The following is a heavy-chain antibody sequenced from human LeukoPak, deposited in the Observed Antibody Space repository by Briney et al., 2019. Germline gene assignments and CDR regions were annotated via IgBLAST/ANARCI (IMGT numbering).Heavy chain of an antibody. V-gene: IGHV3-74*01. Sequence: GGSLRLSCAASGFSLSGYWMHWVRQAPGKGLVWVSRISPEGSGTTYADSVKGRFTISRDNAKNTLYLQMNSLRDGDAAVYHCTRVQAGRSGLMDVWGRGTTVTVSS. CDR3: TRVQAGRSGLMDV. D-gene: IGHD2-8*02. CDR2: ISPEGSGT. J-gene: IGHJ6*02. CDR1: GFSLSGYW.